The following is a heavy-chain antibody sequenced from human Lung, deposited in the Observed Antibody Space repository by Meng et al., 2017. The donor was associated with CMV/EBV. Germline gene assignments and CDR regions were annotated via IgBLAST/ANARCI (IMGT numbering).Heavy chain of an antibody. D-gene: IGHD1-26*01. J-gene: IGHJ4*02. CDR3: ARVEVGITSGDY. CDR2: ISAYNGNT. Sequence: QAQLVQAGGEVKKPGAPLKVSCKASGYTFTNYGIPWVRQAPGQGLEWMGWISAYNGNTNYAQTLQGRVTMTTDTSTSTAYMELRSLRSDDTAVYYCARVEVGITSGDYWGQGTLVTVSS. V-gene: IGHV1-18*01. CDR1: GYTFTNYG.